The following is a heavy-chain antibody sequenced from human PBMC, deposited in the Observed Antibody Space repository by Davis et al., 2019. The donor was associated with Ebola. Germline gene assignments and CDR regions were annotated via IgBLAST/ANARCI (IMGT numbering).Heavy chain of an antibody. CDR2: ISGSGGST. Sequence: GESLKISCAASGFTFSSYSMNWVRQAPGKGLEWVSAISGSGGSTYYADSVKGRFTISRDSSKNTLYLQMNSLRAEDTAVYYCAKVKYYSTWRGGFDSWGQGTLVTVSS. J-gene: IGHJ4*02. V-gene: IGHV3-23*01. CDR3: AKVKYYSTWRGGFDS. CDR1: GFTFSSYS. D-gene: IGHD6-13*01.